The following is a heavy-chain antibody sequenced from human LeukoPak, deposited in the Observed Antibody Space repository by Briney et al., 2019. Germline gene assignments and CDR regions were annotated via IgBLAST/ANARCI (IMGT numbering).Heavy chain of an antibody. CDR2: ISSNGGST. D-gene: IGHD6-19*01. CDR1: GFTFSSYA. CDR3: VKGYVAVAGDGFVY. J-gene: IGHJ4*02. Sequence: GGSLRLSCSASGFTFSSYAMHWVRQAPGKGLEYVSAISSNGGSTYYADSVKCRFTISRDNSKNTLYLQMSSLRAEDTAVYYCVKGYVAVAGDGFVYWGQGTLVTVSS. V-gene: IGHV3-64D*06.